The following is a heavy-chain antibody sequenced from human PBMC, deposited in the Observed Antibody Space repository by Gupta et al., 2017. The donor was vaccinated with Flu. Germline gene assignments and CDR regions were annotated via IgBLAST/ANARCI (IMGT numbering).Heavy chain of an antibody. J-gene: IGHJ6*03. Sequence: QVQLQESGPGLVKASETLSLTCSVPGGPISDFYWSWIRQSPGSGLEWIGHVYYTGNTRHNPSLKSRVTMSVDMSKSQVSLKLTAVTAADTAVYFCASTILGATGDDYYYQYMDVWGKGTTVTVSS. CDR3: ASTILGATGDDYYYQYMDV. D-gene: IGHD1-26*01. CDR2: VYYTGNT. CDR1: GGPISDFY. V-gene: IGHV4-59*01.